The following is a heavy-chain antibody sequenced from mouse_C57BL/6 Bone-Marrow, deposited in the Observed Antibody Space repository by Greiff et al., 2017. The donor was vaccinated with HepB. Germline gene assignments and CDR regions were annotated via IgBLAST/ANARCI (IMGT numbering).Heavy chain of an antibody. Sequence: QVQLKESGAELVKPGASVKVSCKASGYTFTSYWMHWVKQRPGQGLEWIGRIHPSDSDTNYNQKFKGKATLTVDKSSSTAYMQLSSLTSEDSAVYYCAIGDYYGSPFAYWGQGTLVTVSA. D-gene: IGHD1-1*01. V-gene: IGHV1-74*01. CDR2: IHPSDSDT. CDR3: AIGDYYGSPFAY. CDR1: GYTFTSYW. J-gene: IGHJ3*01.